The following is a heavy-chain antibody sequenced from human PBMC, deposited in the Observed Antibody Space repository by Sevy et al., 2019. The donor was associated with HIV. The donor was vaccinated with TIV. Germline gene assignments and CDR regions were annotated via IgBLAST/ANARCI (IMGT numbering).Heavy chain of an antibody. V-gene: IGHV4-38-2*02. D-gene: IGHD2-8*01. CDR1: GYSISSGYY. CDR2: IYHSGST. J-gene: IGHJ3*02. Sequence: LTCAVSGYSISSGYYWGWIRQPPGKGLEWIGSIYHSGSTYYNPSLKSRVTISVDTSKNQFSLKLSSVTAADTAVYYCARDTVLSGAFDIWGQGTMVTVSS. CDR3: ARDTVLSGAFDI.